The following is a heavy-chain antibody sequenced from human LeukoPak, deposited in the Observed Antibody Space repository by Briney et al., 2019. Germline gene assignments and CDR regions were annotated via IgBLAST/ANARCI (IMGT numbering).Heavy chain of an antibody. Sequence: GGSLRLSCAASGFTFSSHWMHWVRQAPGKGLVWVSVINGDGNDIYYADSVKGRFTISRDNAKNTLYLQMNSLRAEDTAVYYCARDSGYYMDVWGKGTTVTVSS. D-gene: IGHD6-25*01. CDR2: INGDGNDI. CDR3: ARDSGYYMDV. V-gene: IGHV3-74*01. J-gene: IGHJ6*03. CDR1: GFTFSSHW.